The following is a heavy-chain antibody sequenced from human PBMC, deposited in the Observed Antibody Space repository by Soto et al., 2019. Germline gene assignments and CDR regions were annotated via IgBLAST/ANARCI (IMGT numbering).Heavy chain of an antibody. CDR1: RFTFGDYG. J-gene: IGHJ3*02. CDR3: AKDMAGTTGAFDI. Sequence: EVQLVESGGGLVQPGRSLRLSCAATRFTFGDYGMHWVRQPPGKGLEWVSGISRNGGSIGYADSVKGRFTISRDNAKNSLYLPLNSLKPEDTALYYCAKDMAGTTGAFDIWCQGTVVTVSS. V-gene: IGHV3-9*01. D-gene: IGHD1-1*01. CDR2: ISRNGGSI.